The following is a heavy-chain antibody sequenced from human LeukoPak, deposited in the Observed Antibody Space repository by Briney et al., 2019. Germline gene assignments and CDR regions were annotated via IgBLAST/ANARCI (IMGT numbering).Heavy chain of an antibody. CDR2: ISAYNGDT. D-gene: IGHD5-18*01. CDR3: ANTGGDTAMD. V-gene: IGHV1-18*01. J-gene: IGHJ4*02. CDR1: GYTFTSYG. Sequence: ASVKVSCKASGYTFTSYGISWVRQAPGQGLEWMGWISAYNGDTNYAQKLQGRVTMTTDTSTNTAYMGLKSLRSDDTAVYYCANTGGDTAMDWGQGTLVTVSS.